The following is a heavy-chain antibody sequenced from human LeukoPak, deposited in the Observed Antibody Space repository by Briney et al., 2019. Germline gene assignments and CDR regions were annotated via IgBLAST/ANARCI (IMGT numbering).Heavy chain of an antibody. CDR3: ARDDFWSGYYTED. Sequence: GGSLRLSCAASGFTFSSYWMNWVRQAPGKGLEWVANIKQDGSEKFYVDSVKGRFTISRDNAKNSLYLQMNSLRAEDTAVYYCARDDFWSGYYTEDWGQGTLATVSS. V-gene: IGHV3-7*03. CDR1: GFTFSSYW. J-gene: IGHJ4*02. D-gene: IGHD3-3*01. CDR2: IKQDGSEK.